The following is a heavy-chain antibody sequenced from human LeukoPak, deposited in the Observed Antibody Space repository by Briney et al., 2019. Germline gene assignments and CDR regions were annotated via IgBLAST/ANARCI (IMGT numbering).Heavy chain of an antibody. CDR3: TGQSDGGNSQGYYYYYYYMDV. CDR2: IRSKANSYAT. CDR1: GFTFSGSA. D-gene: IGHD4-23*01. V-gene: IGHV3-73*01. Sequence: GGSLRLSCAASGFTFSGSAMHWVRQASGKGLEWVGRIRSKANSYATAYAASVKGRFTISRDDSKNTAYLQMNSLKTEDTAVYYCTGQSDGGNSQGYYYYYYYMDVWGKGTTVTVSS. J-gene: IGHJ6*03.